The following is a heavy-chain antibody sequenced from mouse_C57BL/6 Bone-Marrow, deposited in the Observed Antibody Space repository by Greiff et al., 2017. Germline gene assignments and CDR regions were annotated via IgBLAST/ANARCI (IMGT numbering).Heavy chain of an antibody. CDR2: ISNLAYSI. CDR1: GFTFSDYG. CDR3: ARHAYYSNYGFAY. Sequence: EVKLVESGGGLVQPGGSLKLSCAASGFTFSDYGMAWVRLAPRKGPELVAFISNLAYSIYYEDTVTGRFTISRENAKNTLYLEMSGLRSEDTAMYYCARHAYYSNYGFAYWGQGTLVTVSA. V-gene: IGHV5-15*01. J-gene: IGHJ3*01. D-gene: IGHD2-5*01.